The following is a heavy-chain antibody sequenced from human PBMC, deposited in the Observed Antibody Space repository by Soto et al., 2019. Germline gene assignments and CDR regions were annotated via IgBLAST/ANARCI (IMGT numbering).Heavy chain of an antibody. Sequence: SETLSLTCAVSGGSISSGGYSWSWIRQPPGKGLEWIGYIYHSGSTNYNPSLKSRVTISVDTSKNQFSLKLSSVTAADTAVYYCARDWGSYYGMDVWGQGTTVTVSS. J-gene: IGHJ6*02. CDR3: ARDWGSYYGMDV. CDR2: IYHSGST. D-gene: IGHD3-16*01. V-gene: IGHV4-30-2*01. CDR1: GGSISSGGYS.